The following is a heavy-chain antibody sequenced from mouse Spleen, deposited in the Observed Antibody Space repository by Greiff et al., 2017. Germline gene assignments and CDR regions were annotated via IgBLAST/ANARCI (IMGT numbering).Heavy chain of an antibody. V-gene: IGHV5-9-4*01. CDR1: GFTFSSYA. CDR2: ISSGGSYT. CDR3: ARDGHEGYFDV. Sequence: EVMLVESGGGLVKPGGSLKLSCAASGFTFSSYAMSWVRQSPEKRLEWVAEISSGGSYTYYPDTVTGRFTISRDNAKNTLYLEMSSLRSEDTAMYYCARDGHEGYFDVWGAGTTVTVSS. J-gene: IGHJ1*01.